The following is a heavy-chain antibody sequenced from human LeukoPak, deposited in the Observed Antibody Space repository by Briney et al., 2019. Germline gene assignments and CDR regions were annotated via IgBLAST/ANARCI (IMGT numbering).Heavy chain of an antibody. CDR2: IRYDGSNK. V-gene: IGHV3-30*02. J-gene: IGHJ6*03. CDR3: AKDGKFWSGYYRGYYYYYYMDV. CDR1: GFTFSSYG. D-gene: IGHD3-3*01. Sequence: GGSLRLSCAASGFTFSSYGMLWVRQAPGKGLEWVAFIRYDGSNKYYADSVKGRFTISRDNSKNTLYRQMNSLRAEDTAVYYCAKDGKFWSGYYRGYYYYYYMDVWGKGTTVTVSS.